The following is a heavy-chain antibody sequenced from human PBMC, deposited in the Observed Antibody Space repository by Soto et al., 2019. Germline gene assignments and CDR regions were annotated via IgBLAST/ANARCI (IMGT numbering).Heavy chain of an antibody. D-gene: IGHD1-1*01. J-gene: IGHJ5*02. Sequence: PSETLSLTCTVSGGSISSSSYYWGWIRQPPGKGLEWIGSIYYSGSTYYNPSLKSRVTISVDTSKNQFSLKLSSVTAADTAVYYCVIVQLERREGGWFDPWGQGTLVTVSS. CDR3: VIVQLERREGGWFDP. CDR1: GGSISSSSYY. V-gene: IGHV4-39*01. CDR2: IYYSGST.